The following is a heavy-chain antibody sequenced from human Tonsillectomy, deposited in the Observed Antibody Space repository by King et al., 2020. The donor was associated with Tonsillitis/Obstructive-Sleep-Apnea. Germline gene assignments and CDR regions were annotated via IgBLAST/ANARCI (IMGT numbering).Heavy chain of an antibody. J-gene: IGHJ4*02. V-gene: IGHV4-4*02. D-gene: IGHD3-9*01. CDR2: IYHSGST. Sequence: QLQESGPGLVKPSGTLSLTCAVSGGSISSRNWWSWVRQPPGKGLGGVGEIYHSGSTNYHPALKSRVTISVDKSKNQFSLKLSSVTAADTAVYYCARGNDILTGYSGFDYWGQGTLVTVSS. CDR3: ARGNDILTGYSGFDY. CDR1: GGSISSRNW.